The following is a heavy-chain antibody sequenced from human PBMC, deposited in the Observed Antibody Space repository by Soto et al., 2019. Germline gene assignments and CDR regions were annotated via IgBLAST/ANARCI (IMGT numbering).Heavy chain of an antibody. CDR3: ARDRGYDAHDYYYNAMDV. V-gene: IGHV3-21*01. CDR1: GFTFRPYP. CDR2: IRGFSPYT. Sequence: GGSLRLSCISSGFTFRPYPMNWVRQAPGKGLEWVSGIRGFSPYTFYAESVKGRFTISRDNPKNSLDLQIDSLRAEDTAVYFCARDRGYDAHDYYYNAMDVWGQGTTVTVSS. J-gene: IGHJ6*02. D-gene: IGHD3-10*01.